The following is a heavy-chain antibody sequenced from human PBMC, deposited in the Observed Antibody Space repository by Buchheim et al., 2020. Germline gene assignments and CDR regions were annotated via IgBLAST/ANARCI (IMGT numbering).Heavy chain of an antibody. D-gene: IGHD3-22*01. Sequence: QVQLVESGGGVVQPGRSLRLSCAASGFTFSSYGMHWVRQAPGKGLEWVAVIWYDGSNKYYADSVKGRFTISRDNSKNTLYLQMNSLRAEDTAVYYCARGPYYYDSSGYYSAYYFDYWGQGTL. CDR2: IWYDGSNK. CDR1: GFTFSSYG. J-gene: IGHJ4*02. CDR3: ARGPYYYDSSGYYSAYYFDY. V-gene: IGHV3-33*01.